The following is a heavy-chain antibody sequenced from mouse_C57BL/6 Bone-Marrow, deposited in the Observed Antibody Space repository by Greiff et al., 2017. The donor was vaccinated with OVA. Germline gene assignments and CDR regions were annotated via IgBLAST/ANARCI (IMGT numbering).Heavy chain of an antibody. CDR1: GFTFSDYY. J-gene: IGHJ3*01. Sequence: VQLKESEGGLVQPGSSMKLSCTASGFTFSDYYMAWVRQVPEKGLEWVANINYDGSSTYYLDSLKSRFIISRDNAKNILYLQMSSLKSEDTATYYCARDDGYYSFAYWGQGTLVTVSA. CDR3: ARDDGYYSFAY. D-gene: IGHD2-3*01. V-gene: IGHV5-16*01. CDR2: INYDGSST.